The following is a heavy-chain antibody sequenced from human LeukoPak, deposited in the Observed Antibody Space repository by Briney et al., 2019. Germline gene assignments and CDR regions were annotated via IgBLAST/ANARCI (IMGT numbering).Heavy chain of an antibody. D-gene: IGHD2-2*01. V-gene: IGHV1-69*13. CDR2: IIPIFGTA. CDR3: ARDLMYCDTMSCYDGDFDY. Sequence: SVRVSCKASGGTFSSYAISWVRQAPGQGLEWMGGIIPIFGTANYAQKFQGRVTITADESTSTAYMELSSLRSDDTAISYCARDLMYCDTMSCYDGDFDYWGQGTPVTVSS. CDR1: GGTFSSYA. J-gene: IGHJ4*02.